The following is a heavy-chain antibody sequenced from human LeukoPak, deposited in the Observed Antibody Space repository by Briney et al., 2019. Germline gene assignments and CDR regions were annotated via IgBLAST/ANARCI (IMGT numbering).Heavy chain of an antibody. V-gene: IGHV1-46*01. J-gene: IGHJ5*02. CDR1: GYTFTSYD. CDR3: ARESGALRFLEWLYTKPYNWFDP. Sequence: GASVKVSCKASGYTFTSYDINWVRQAPGQGLEWMGIINPSGGSTSYAQKFQGRVTMTRDTSTSTVYMELSSLRSEDTAVYYCARESGALRFLEWLYTKPYNWFDPWGQGTLVTVSS. D-gene: IGHD3-3*01. CDR2: INPSGGST.